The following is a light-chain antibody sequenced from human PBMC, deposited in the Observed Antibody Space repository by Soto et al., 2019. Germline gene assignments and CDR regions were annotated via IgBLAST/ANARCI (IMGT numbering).Light chain of an antibody. V-gene: IGKV1-17*01. CDR2: SAS. CDR3: LQHSSYPLT. J-gene: IGKJ1*01. Sequence: DIQMTQFPSSLSASVGDRVTITCRASQGIRNDLGRYQQKPGKAPKRLIYSASSLQSGGPSRFSGSGSGTDFTLAISSLQPEDSATFYCLQHSSYPLTFGQGTKVEIK. CDR1: QGIRND.